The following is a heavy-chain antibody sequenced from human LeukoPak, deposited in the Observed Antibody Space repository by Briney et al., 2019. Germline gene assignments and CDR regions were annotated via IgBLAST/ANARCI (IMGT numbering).Heavy chain of an antibody. Sequence: GGSLRLSCAASGFTFSSYSMNWVRQAPGKGLEWVSSISSSSGYIYYADSVKGRFTISRDNAKNSLYLQMNSLGAEDTAVYYCASDMVATGTIDYWGQGTLVTVSS. CDR2: ISSSSGYI. J-gene: IGHJ4*02. CDR1: GFTFSSYS. V-gene: IGHV3-21*01. D-gene: IGHD5-12*01. CDR3: ASDMVATGTIDY.